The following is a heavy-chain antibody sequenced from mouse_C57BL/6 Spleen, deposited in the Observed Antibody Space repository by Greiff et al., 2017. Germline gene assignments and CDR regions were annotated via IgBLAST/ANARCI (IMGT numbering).Heavy chain of an antibody. CDR3: ARQGDWDEYFDV. CDR1: GFTFSDYG. D-gene: IGHD4-1*01. J-gene: IGHJ1*03. V-gene: IGHV5-15*01. CDR2: ISNLAYSI. Sequence: EVQGVESGGGLVQPGGSLKLSCAASGFTFSDYGMAWVRQAPRKGPEWVAFISNLAYSIYYADTVTGRFTISRENAKNTLYLEMSSLRSEDTAMYYCARQGDWDEYFDVWGTGTTVTVSS.